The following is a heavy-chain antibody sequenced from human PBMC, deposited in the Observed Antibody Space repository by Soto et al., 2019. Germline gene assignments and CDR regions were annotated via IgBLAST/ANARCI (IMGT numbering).Heavy chain of an antibody. D-gene: IGHD2-2*02. Sequence: GESLKISCKGSGYSFTSYWISWVRQMPGKGLEWMGRIDPSDSYTNYSPSFQGHVTISADKSISTAYLQWSSLKASDTAMYYCARHTSVQAAIYYYYGMDVWGQGTTVTVSS. CDR1: GYSFTSYW. V-gene: IGHV5-10-1*01. CDR2: IDPSDSYT. J-gene: IGHJ6*02. CDR3: ARHTSVQAAIYYYYGMDV.